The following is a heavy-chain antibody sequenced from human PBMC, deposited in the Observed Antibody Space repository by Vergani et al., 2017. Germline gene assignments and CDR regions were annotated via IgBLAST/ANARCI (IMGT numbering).Heavy chain of an antibody. CDR3: ARDRVRHSSGWYYYYYYGMDV. J-gene: IGHJ6*02. D-gene: IGHD6-19*01. V-gene: IGHV3-30*04. CDR1: GFTFSSYA. Sequence: QVQLVESGGGVVQPGRSLRLSCAASGFTFSSYAMHWVRQAPGKGLEWVAVISYDGSNKYYADSVKGRFTISRDNAKNSLYLQMNSLRAEDTAVYYCARDRVRHSSGWYYYYYYGMDVWGQGTTVTVSS. CDR2: ISYDGSNK.